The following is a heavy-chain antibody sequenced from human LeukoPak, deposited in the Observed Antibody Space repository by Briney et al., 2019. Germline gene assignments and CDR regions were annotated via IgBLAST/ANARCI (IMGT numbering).Heavy chain of an antibody. CDR1: GGSISTSNYY. CDR2: IYYSGTT. V-gene: IGHV4-39*01. J-gene: IGHJ6*03. Sequence: PSETLSLTCTVSGGSISTSNYYWGWIRQPPGKGLAWIGTIYYSGTTYYNPSLESRVTISEDTSKNQFSLMLRSVTAADTAVYFCARQASDYFYYYMDVWGKGTTVTVSS. CDR3: ARQASDYFYYYMDV.